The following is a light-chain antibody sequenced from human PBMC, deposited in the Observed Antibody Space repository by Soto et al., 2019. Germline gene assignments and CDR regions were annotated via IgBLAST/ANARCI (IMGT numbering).Light chain of an antibody. CDR1: QSVSSSY. CDR3: QHRSSWPWT. J-gene: IGKJ1*01. CDR2: GAS. V-gene: IGKV3D-20*02. Sequence: EIVLTQSPGTLSLSPGERATLSCRASQSVSSSYLAWYQQKPGQAPRLLIYGASSRATGIPDRFSGSGSGTDFTLTINSLEPEDFALYYCQHRSSWPWTFGQGTKVDIK.